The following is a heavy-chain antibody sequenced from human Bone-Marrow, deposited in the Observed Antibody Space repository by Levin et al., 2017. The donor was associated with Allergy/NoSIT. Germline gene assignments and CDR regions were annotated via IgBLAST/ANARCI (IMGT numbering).Heavy chain of an antibody. J-gene: IGHJ4*02. CDR1: GFTFSSYA. D-gene: IGHD1-1*01. Sequence: GESLKISCAASGFTFSSYAMTWVRQAPGKGLEWVSTISDSGGSTFYADSVKGRFTISRDNSQNTLYLQMNSLRAEDTAVYYCALRGVGDDPFDYWGQGTLVTVSS. CDR3: ALRGVGDDPFDY. CDR2: ISDSGGST. V-gene: IGHV3-23*01.